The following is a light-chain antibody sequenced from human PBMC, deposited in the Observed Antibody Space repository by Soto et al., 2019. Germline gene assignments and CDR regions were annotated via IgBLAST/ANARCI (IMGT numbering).Light chain of an antibody. CDR3: QTWDTGVVV. Sequence: QSVLTQSPSASASLGASVKLTCTLSSGHSTYAIAWHQQQPEKGPRYLMKLNSDGSHNKGDGIPDRFSGSSSGAERYLTISSLQSADEADYYCQTWDTGVVVFGGGTKLTVL. CDR2: LNSDGSH. J-gene: IGLJ2*01. CDR1: SGHSTYA. V-gene: IGLV4-69*01.